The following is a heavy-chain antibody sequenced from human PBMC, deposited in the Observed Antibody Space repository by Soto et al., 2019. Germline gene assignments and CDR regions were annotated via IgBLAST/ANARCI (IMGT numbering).Heavy chain of an antibody. J-gene: IGHJ4*02. V-gene: IGHV3-7*05. Sequence: EVQLVESGGGLVQPGGSLRLSCAASGFTFRSHWMSWVRQAPGKGLEWVANIHPDGSDKYYVDSVRGRFTISRDNAEYSLYLHISSLRADDTAVYYCARTDGGHGGYFDYWGLGTLVTVSS. CDR3: ARTDGGHGGYFDY. CDR1: GFTFRSHW. CDR2: IHPDGSDK. D-gene: IGHD2-15*01.